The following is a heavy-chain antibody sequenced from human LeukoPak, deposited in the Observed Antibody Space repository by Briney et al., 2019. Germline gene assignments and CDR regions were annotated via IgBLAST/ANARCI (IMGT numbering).Heavy chain of an antibody. V-gene: IGHV3-7*01. Sequence: GGSLTLSCAASGFAFSSYWMSWVRQAPGKGLEWVANIKQDGSEQYHVDSVKGRFIISRDNAKNSLYLQMNSLRAEDTAVYYCAGIAAAGRSDWYFDLWGRGTLVTVSS. CDR3: AGIAAAGRSDWYFDL. CDR2: IKQDGSEQ. CDR1: GFAFSSYW. D-gene: IGHD6-13*01. J-gene: IGHJ2*01.